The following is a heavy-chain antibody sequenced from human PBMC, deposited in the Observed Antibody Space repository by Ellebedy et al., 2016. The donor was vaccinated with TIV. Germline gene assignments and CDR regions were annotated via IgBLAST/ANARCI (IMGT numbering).Heavy chain of an antibody. CDR3: ARTFDSDYDSGPSGY. V-gene: IGHV3-21*01. CDR1: GFTFSSYS. D-gene: IGHD5-12*01. CDR2: ISSSSSYI. J-gene: IGHJ4*02. Sequence: GGSLRLSCAASGFTFSSYSMNWVRQAPGKGLEWVSSISSSSSYIYYADSVKGRFTISRDNAKNSLYLQMNSLRADDTAVYYCARTFDSDYDSGPSGYWGQGTLVTVSS.